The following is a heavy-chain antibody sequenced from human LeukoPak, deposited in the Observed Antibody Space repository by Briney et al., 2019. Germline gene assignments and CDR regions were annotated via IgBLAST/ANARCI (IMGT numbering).Heavy chain of an antibody. V-gene: IGHV4-39*07. CDR2: VYCSGSI. CDR3: ARRDYAAWFDP. D-gene: IGHD4/OR15-4a*01. CDR1: GDSITSGAYY. J-gene: IGHJ5*02. Sequence: PSETLSLTCSVSGDSITSGAYYWAWLRQPPGKGLEWIGSVYCSGSIKYNPSLKGRVSISRDMSKNQFSLNLNSVNATDTAVYYCARRDYAAWFDPWGQGTLFTASS.